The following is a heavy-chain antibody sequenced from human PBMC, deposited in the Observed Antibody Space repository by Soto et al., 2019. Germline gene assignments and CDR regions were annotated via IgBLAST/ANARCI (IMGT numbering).Heavy chain of an antibody. CDR3: GSRH. CDR1: GFNFNYAW. J-gene: IGHJ4*02. Sequence: EVQLVESGGGLVKPGGSLRLSCAASGFNFNYAWMNWVRQAPGKGLEWVGHIKSKSDGGTTDYAAPVKGRFTISRDDSRNRVYLQMNSLKIEDTAMYYCGSRHWGQGTLVTVSS. V-gene: IGHV3-15*07. CDR2: IKSKSDGGTT.